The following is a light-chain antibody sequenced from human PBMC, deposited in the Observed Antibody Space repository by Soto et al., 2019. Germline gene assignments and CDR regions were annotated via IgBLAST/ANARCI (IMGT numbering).Light chain of an antibody. J-gene: IGKJ5*01. CDR3: QHRSNWPPFS. Sequence: ELLFTPSPATQSLSPGQRDHLSCRASQTVGTYLAWYQQKPGQAPRLLIYEASKRATGIPPRFSASGSETDFILSIISLEPEDFAVYYCQHRSNWPPFSFGQGTRLEIK. CDR2: EAS. CDR1: QTVGTY. V-gene: IGKV3-11*01.